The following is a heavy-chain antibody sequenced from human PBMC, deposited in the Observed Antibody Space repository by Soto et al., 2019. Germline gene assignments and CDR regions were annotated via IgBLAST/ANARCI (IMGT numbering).Heavy chain of an antibody. CDR1: GFPFSTYA. CDR3: AKDRPYTSMVLYFFDS. J-gene: IGHJ4*02. Sequence: GGSLRLSCAASGFPFSTYAMTWVRQAPGKGLEWVSAISGSGDSTYYADSVKGRFTISRDNSKNTLSLQVNSLRAEDTATYYCAKDRPYTSMVLYFFDSWGQGTLVTVSS. D-gene: IGHD5-18*01. CDR2: ISGSGDST. V-gene: IGHV3-23*01.